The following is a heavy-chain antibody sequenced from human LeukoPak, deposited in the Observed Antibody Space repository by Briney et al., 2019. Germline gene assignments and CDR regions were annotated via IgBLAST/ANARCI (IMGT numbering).Heavy chain of an antibody. Sequence: ASVKVSCKASGYTYTSYYMHWVRQAPGQGLEWMGIINPSGGSTSYAQKFQGRVTMTRNTSISTAYMELSSLRSEDTAVYYCARGMGGWYYYYYMDVWGKGTTVTISS. J-gene: IGHJ6*03. CDR3: ARGMGGWYYYYYMDV. V-gene: IGHV1-46*01. D-gene: IGHD1-26*01. CDR1: GYTYTSYY. CDR2: INPSGGST.